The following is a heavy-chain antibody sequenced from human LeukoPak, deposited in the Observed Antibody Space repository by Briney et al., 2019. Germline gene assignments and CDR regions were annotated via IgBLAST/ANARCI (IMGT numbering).Heavy chain of an antibody. CDR2: ISGYNGHT. D-gene: IGHD3-10*01. CDR1: GYTFTNYG. CDR3: ARDVYYYGSGSPPNWFDP. Sequence: ASVKVSCKASGYTFTNYGISWVRQAPGQGLEWMGWISGYNGHTSYAQKLQGRVTMTTDTSTSTAYMELRSLRSDDTAVYYCARDVYYYGSGSPPNWFDPWGQGTLVTVSS. V-gene: IGHV1-18*01. J-gene: IGHJ5*02.